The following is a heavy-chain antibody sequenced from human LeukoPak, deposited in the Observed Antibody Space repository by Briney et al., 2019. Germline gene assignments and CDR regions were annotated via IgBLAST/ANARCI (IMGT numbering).Heavy chain of an antibody. CDR1: AFTFDDYA. Sequence: GGSLRLSCVVSAFTFDDYAMHWVRQAPGEGLEWVSLISGDGGSTYYADSVKGRFTTSRDNSKNSLYLQMNSLRTEDTALYYCAKDIGEQWFFDYWGQGTLVTVSS. D-gene: IGHD3-10*01. CDR3: AKDIGEQWFFDY. V-gene: IGHV3-43*02. CDR2: ISGDGGST. J-gene: IGHJ4*02.